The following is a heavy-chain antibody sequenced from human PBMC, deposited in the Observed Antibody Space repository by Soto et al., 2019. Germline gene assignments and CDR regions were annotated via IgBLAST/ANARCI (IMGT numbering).Heavy chain of an antibody. V-gene: IGHV1-18*01. CDR1: GYTCSNFG. D-gene: IGHD5-18*01. CDR3: ARDKGYGFGWSSSSGMDV. CDR2: ISGYNGNT. J-gene: IGHJ6*02. Sequence: ASVKVSCKASGYTCSNFGLSWGRQAPGQGLEWMGWISGYNGNTNSAEKFQGRVTMTTDTSTSTAYMEVRSLTSDDTAVYYCARDKGYGFGWSSSSGMDVWGQGTTVPVSS.